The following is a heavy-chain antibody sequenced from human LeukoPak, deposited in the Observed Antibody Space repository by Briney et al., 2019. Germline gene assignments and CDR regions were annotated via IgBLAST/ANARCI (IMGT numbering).Heavy chain of an antibody. J-gene: IGHJ3*02. V-gene: IGHV3-23*01. CDR3: AKNWGATIYYAFDI. Sequence: AGGSLRLSCAASGFTFSNYNMNWVRQAPGKGLEWVSAISGSGGYTYYADSVKGRFTISRDNSKNTLYLQMNSLRAEDTAVYYCAKNWGATIYYAFDIWGQGTMVTVSS. CDR1: GFTFSNYN. CDR2: ISGSGGYT. D-gene: IGHD5-12*01.